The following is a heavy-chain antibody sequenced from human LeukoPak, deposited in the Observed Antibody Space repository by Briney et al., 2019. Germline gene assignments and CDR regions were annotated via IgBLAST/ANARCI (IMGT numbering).Heavy chain of an antibody. J-gene: IGHJ4*02. V-gene: IGHV3-30*18. CDR1: GFTVSSNY. CDR3: AKDILSWSSGYPENVGFDY. Sequence: PGGSLRLSCAASGFTVSSNYMSWVRQAPGKGLERVADISYDGGHTSYIDSVKGRFTISRDNSKNTLYLQMHSLRTEDTAVHFCAKDILSWSSGYPENVGFDYWGQGTLVTVSS. CDR2: ISYDGGHT. D-gene: IGHD3-22*01.